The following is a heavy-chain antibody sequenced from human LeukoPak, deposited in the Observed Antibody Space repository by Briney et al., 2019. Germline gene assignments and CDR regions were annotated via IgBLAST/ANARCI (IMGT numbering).Heavy chain of an antibody. J-gene: IGHJ5*02. CDR1: GGSVSSGSYY. CDR2: IYHSGST. CDR3: ASRNYDFWSGARNWFDP. V-gene: IGHV4-61*01. Sequence: KPSETLSLTCTVSGGSVSSGSYYWSWIRQPPGKGLEWIGEIYHSGSTNYNPSLKSRVTISVDKSKNQFSLKLSSVTAADTAVYYCASRNYDFWSGARNWFDPWGQGTLVTVSS. D-gene: IGHD3-3*01.